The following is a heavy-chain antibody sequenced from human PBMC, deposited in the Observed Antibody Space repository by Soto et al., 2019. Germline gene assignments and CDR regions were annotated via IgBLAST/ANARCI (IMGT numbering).Heavy chain of an antibody. CDR3: ATAVGATTAYYYGMDV. CDR1: GYTLTELS. V-gene: IGHV1-24*01. D-gene: IGHD1-26*01. CDR2: FDPEDGET. Sequence: ASVKVSCKVSGYTLTELSMHWVRQAPGKGLEGMGGFDPEDGETIYAQKFQGRVTMTEDTSTDTAYMELSSLRSEDTAVYYCATAVGATTAYYYGMDVWGQGTTVTVSS. J-gene: IGHJ6*02.